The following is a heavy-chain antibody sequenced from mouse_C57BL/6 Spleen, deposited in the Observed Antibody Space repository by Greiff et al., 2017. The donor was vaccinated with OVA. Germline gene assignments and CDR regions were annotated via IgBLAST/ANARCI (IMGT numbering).Heavy chain of an antibody. CDR1: GFTFSSYG. J-gene: IGHJ1*03. Sequence: EVKLVESGGDLVKPGGSLKLSCAASGFTFSSYGMSWVRQTPDKRLEWVATISSGGSYTYYPDSVKGRFTISRDNAKNTLYLQMSSLKSEDTAMYYCASHYYGSSYDWYFDVWGTGTTVTVSS. D-gene: IGHD1-1*01. V-gene: IGHV5-6*01. CDR3: ASHYYGSSYDWYFDV. CDR2: ISSGGSYT.